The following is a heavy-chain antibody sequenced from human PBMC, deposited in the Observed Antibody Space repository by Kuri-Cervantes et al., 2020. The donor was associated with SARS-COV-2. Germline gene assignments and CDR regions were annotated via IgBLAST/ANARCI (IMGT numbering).Heavy chain of an antibody. CDR2: ISGSGGST. CDR3: ATHYCSSTSCSYYFDY. CDR1: RITFSSYS. J-gene: IGHJ4*02. V-gene: IGHV3-23*01. D-gene: IGHD2-2*01. Sequence: GESLKISCAASRITFSSYSMIWVRQAAGKGLEWVSAISGSGGSTYYADSVKGRFTITRDNSKNTLYLQMNSLRAEDTAVYYCATHYCSSTSCSYYFDYWGQGTLVTVSS.